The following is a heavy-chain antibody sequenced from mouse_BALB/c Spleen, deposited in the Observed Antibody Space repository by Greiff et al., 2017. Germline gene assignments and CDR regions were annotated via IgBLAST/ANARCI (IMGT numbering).Heavy chain of an antibody. V-gene: IGHV1S81*02. D-gene: IGHD1-2*01. J-gene: IGHJ1*01. CDR2: INPSNGGT. CDR1: GYTFTSYY. CDR3: TREGVTTAWYFDV. Sequence: QVQLQQPGAELVKPGASVKLSCKASGYTFTSYYMYWVKQRPGQGLEWIGGINPSNGGTNFNEKFKSKATLTVDKSSSTAYMQLSSLTSEDSAVYYCTREGVTTAWYFDVWGAGTTVTVSS.